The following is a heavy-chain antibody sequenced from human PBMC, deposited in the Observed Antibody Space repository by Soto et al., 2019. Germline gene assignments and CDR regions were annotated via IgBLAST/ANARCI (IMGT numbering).Heavy chain of an antibody. J-gene: IGHJ4*02. V-gene: IGHV4-39*01. CDR2: IHYSGST. D-gene: IGHD3-10*02. CDR3: ARRSQLAAVRGIDY. Sequence: SETLSLTCTVSGGSISSSGYYWGWIRQPPGKGLEWIGTIHYSGSTYYSPSLKSRVTISVDTSKNQFSLKLSSVTAADTAVYYCARRSQLAAVRGIDYWGQGTLVTVSS. CDR1: GGSISSSGYY.